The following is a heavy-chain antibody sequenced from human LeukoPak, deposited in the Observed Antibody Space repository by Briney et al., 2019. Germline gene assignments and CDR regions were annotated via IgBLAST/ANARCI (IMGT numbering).Heavy chain of an antibody. CDR2: IYYSGST. J-gene: IGHJ6*02. D-gene: IGHD6-19*01. Sequence: PSETLSLTCTVSGGSISSSSYYWGWIRQPPGKGLEWIGSIYYSGSTYYNPSLKSRVTISVDTSKNQFSLKLSSVTAADTAVYYCARGGVAVAGTWWTSGNYYYGMDVWGQGTTVTVSS. CDR1: GGSISSSSYY. V-gene: IGHV4-39*07. CDR3: ARGGVAVAGTWWTSGNYYYGMDV.